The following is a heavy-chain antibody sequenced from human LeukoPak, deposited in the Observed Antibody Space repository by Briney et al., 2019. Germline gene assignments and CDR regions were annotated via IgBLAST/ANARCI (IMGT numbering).Heavy chain of an antibody. CDR2: IYSGGST. D-gene: IGHD3-10*01. V-gene: IGHV3-53*05. Sequence: GGSLRLSCAASGFTVSSNYMSWVRQAPGKGLEWVSVIYSGGSTYYADSVKGRFTISRDNSKNTLYLQMNSLRAEDTAVYYCARESGGFGELLTPFDPWGQGTLVTVSS. J-gene: IGHJ5*02. CDR1: GFTVSSNY. CDR3: ARESGGFGELLTPFDP.